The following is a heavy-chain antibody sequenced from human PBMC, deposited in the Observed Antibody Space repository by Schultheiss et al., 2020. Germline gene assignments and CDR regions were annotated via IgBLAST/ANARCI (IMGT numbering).Heavy chain of an antibody. Sequence: GGSLRLSCAASGFTVSSNYMSWVRQAPGKGLEWVSAISGSGGSTYYADSVKGRFTISRDNSKNTLYLHMNSLRVDDTAVYYCARAARQKRSTFYYYYFDYWGQGTRVTVSS. D-gene: IGHD3-22*01. V-gene: IGHV3-53*01. CDR2: ISGSGGST. CDR3: ARAARQKRSTFYYYYFDY. J-gene: IGHJ4*02. CDR1: GFTVSSNY.